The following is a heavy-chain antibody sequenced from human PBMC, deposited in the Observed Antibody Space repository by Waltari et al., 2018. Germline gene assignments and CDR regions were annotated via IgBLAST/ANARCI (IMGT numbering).Heavy chain of an antibody. CDR1: GFTFSSYR. Sequence: EVQLVESGGGLVKPGGSLRLSCAASGFTFSSYRMNWVRQAPGKGLEWVSSISSSSSYIYYADSVKGRFTISRDNAKNSLYLQMNSLRAEDTAVYYCARDHDSSGYLFDYWGQGTLVTVSS. CDR2: ISSSSSYI. CDR3: ARDHDSSGYLFDY. J-gene: IGHJ4*02. V-gene: IGHV3-21*01. D-gene: IGHD3-22*01.